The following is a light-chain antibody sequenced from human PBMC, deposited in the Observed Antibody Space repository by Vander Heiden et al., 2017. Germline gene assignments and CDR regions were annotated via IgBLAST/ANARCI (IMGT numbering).Light chain of an antibody. CDR2: DAS. CDR1: QSVSNY. J-gene: IGKJ4*01. V-gene: IGKV3-11*01. Sequence: EIVFTQSPATLSLSPGERATLSCRASQSVSNYLAWYQHKPGQAPRLLIYDASNRAAGSPARFSGSGSGTDFTLTISSLEPEDFAVYYCQQRNYWPPQVTFGGGTKVEIK. CDR3: QQRNYWPPQVT.